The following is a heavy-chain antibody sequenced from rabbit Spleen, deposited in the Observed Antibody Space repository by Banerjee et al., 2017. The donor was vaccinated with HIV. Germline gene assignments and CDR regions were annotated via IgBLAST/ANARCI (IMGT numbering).Heavy chain of an antibody. D-gene: IGHD2-1*01. CDR3: VRDQAGDADYGPYYLNL. V-gene: IGHV1S45*01. J-gene: IGHJ4*01. CDR1: GFSFSTSYW. CDR2: MYGGSLATT. Sequence: EESGGDLVKPEGSLTLTCTASGFSFSTSYWISWVRQAPGKGLEWIACMYGGSLATTYYASWAKGRFTISKTSSTTVTLQMTSLTAADTATYFCVRDQAGDADYGPYYLNLWGQGTLVTVS.